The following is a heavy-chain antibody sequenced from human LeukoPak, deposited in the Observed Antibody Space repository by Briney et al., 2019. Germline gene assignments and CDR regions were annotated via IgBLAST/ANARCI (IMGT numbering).Heavy chain of an antibody. D-gene: IGHD6-6*01. CDR2: ISAYNGNT. V-gene: IGHV1-18*01. J-gene: IGHJ4*02. CDR3: ARGYSSSPRRGTFDY. Sequence: GASVKVSCKASGYTFTSYGISWVRQAPGQGLEWMGWISAYNGNTNYAQKLQGRVTMTTDTSTSTAYMELRSLRSDDTAVYYCARGYSSSPRRGTFDYWGQGTLVTVSS. CDR1: GYTFTSYG.